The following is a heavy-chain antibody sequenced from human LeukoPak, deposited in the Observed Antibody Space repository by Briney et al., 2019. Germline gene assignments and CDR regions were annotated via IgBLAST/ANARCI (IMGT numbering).Heavy chain of an antibody. D-gene: IGHD3-3*01. Sequence: SETLSLTCTVSGGSISSYYWSWIRQPPGKGLEWIGYIYYSGSTNYNPSLKSRVTISVDTSKNQFSLKLSSVTAADTAVYYCARGGDFWSGYLNWFDPWGQGTLVTVSS. V-gene: IGHV4-59*01. CDR1: GGSISSYY. J-gene: IGHJ5*02. CDR3: ARGGDFWSGYLNWFDP. CDR2: IYYSGST.